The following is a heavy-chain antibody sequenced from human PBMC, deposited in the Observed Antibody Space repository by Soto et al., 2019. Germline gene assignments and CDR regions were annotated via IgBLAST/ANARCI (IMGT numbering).Heavy chain of an antibody. CDR2: IWYDGSNK. CDR1: GFTFSSYG. Sequence: QVQLVESGGGVVQPGRSLRLSCAASGFTFSSYGMHWVRQAPGKGLEWVAVIWYDGSNKYYADSVKGRFTISRDNSKNTLYLQMNSLRAEDTDVYYCARDFRGYSYGPFGYWGQGTLVTVSS. D-gene: IGHD5-18*01. J-gene: IGHJ4*02. CDR3: ARDFRGYSYGPFGY. V-gene: IGHV3-33*01.